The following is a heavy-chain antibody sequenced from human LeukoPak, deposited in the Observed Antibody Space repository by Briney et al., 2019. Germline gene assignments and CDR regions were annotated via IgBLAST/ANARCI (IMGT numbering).Heavy chain of an antibody. D-gene: IGHD6-13*01. J-gene: IGHJ3*02. CDR1: GYTLTELS. Sequence: ASVKVSCKVSGYTLTELSMHWVRQAPGKGLEWMGGFDPEDGETIYAQKFQGRVTMTEDTSTDTAYMELSSLRSEDTAVYYCARELGYSSSRHDAFDIWGQGTMVTVSS. V-gene: IGHV1-24*01. CDR3: ARELGYSSSRHDAFDI. CDR2: FDPEDGET.